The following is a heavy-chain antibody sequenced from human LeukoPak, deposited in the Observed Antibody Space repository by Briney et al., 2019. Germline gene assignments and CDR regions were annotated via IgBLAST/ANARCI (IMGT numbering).Heavy chain of an antibody. Sequence: GGSLRLSCAASGFTFSSYAMSWVRQAPGKGLEWVSAISGSGGSTYYADSVKGRFTISRDNSKNTLYLQMNSLRAEDTAVYYCAISIAAAGGGLDYWGQGTLVTVSS. J-gene: IGHJ4*02. V-gene: IGHV3-23*01. D-gene: IGHD6-13*01. CDR1: GFTFSSYA. CDR3: AISIAAAGGGLDY. CDR2: ISGSGGST.